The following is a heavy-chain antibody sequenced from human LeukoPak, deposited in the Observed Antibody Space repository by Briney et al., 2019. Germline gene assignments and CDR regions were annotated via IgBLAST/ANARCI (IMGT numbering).Heavy chain of an antibody. CDR3: AKDFHHYSNSFDY. Sequence: PGGSLRLSCAASGFTFGSYSIHWVRQAPGKGLEWVTVISSDGSIEYYADSVKGRFTISRDNSKNTLYLQMNSLRAEDTAVYYCAKDFHHYSNSFDYWGQGTLVTVSS. J-gene: IGHJ4*02. CDR1: GFTFGSYS. D-gene: IGHD4-11*01. CDR2: ISSDGSIE. V-gene: IGHV3-30-3*01.